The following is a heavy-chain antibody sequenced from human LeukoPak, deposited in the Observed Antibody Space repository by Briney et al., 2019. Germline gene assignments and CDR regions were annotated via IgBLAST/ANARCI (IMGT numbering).Heavy chain of an antibody. V-gene: IGHV3-23*01. Sequence: GGSLRLSCAASGFTFSNYAMSWVRQAPGKGLEWVSAITGSGGSTYYADSVKGRFTISRDNSKNTLYLRMNSLRAEDTAVYYCGKDQNVAAAGVPYDYWGQGTLVTVSS. D-gene: IGHD6-13*01. CDR1: GFTFSNYA. CDR3: GKDQNVAAAGVPYDY. J-gene: IGHJ4*02. CDR2: ITGSGGST.